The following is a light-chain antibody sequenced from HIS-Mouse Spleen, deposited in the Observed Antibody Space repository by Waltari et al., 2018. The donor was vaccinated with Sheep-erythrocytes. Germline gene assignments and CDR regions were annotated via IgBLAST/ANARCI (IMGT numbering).Light chain of an antibody. CDR2: EGR. Sequence: QSALTQPASVSGSPGQSITISCTGTSSESGSYNLSSWYQQHPGKAPKLLIYEGRKRPSGVSNRFSGSKSGNTASLTIAGLQAEDEADYYCCSYAGSSTPWVFGGGTKLTVL. CDR3: CSYAGSSTPWV. V-gene: IGLV2-23*01. CDR1: SSESGSYNL. J-gene: IGLJ3*02.